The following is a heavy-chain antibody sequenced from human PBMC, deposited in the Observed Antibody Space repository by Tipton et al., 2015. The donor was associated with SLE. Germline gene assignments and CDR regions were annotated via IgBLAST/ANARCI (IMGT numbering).Heavy chain of an antibody. D-gene: IGHD3-16*01. Sequence: TLSLTCTVSGGSISSGSYYWSWIRQPAGKGLEWIGRIYTSGSTNYNPSLKSRVTISVDTSKNQFSRKLSSVTAADTAVYYCARGPPRLVWYYIDYWGQGTLVTVSS. J-gene: IGHJ4*02. CDR2: IYTSGST. V-gene: IGHV4-61*02. CDR1: GGSISSGSYY. CDR3: ARGPPRLVWYYIDY.